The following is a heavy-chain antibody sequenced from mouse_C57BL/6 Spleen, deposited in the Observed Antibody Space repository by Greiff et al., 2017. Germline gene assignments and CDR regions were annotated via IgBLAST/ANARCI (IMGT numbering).Heavy chain of an antibody. CDR3: ARKKTAQATDYFDY. Sequence: QVQLQQSGAELVKPGASVKMSCKASGYTFTSYWITWVKQRPGQGLEWIGDIYPGSGSTNYNEKFKSKATLTVDTSSSTAYMQLSSLTSEDSAVYYCARKKTAQATDYFDYWGQGTTLTVSS. D-gene: IGHD3-2*02. CDR1: GYTFTSYW. J-gene: IGHJ2*01. V-gene: IGHV1-55*01. CDR2: IYPGSGST.